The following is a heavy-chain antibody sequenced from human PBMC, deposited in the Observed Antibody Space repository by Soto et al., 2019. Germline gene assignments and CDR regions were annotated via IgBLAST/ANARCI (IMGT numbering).Heavy chain of an antibody. J-gene: IGHJ4*02. Sequence: QVQLMQSGAEVKKPGASVKVSCKASGNTFTNYYIHWVRQAPGQGLEWMGTINPSGGHTTYAQKLLGRVTMTRDTSTSTLYMELTSLRSEDTAVYYCARGGPVVVVTAAFDYWGQGTLVTVSS. V-gene: IGHV1-46*01. CDR2: INPSGGHT. CDR1: GNTFTNYY. D-gene: IGHD2-21*02. CDR3: ARGGPVVVVTAAFDY.